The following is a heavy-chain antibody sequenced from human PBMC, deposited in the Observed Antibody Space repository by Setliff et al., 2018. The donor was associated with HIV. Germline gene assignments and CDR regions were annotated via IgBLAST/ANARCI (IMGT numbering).Heavy chain of an antibody. J-gene: IGHJ3*02. CDR1: SASISNYH. CDR3: ARRNTMVRGIIIDPYDAFDM. V-gene: IGHV4-4*09. Sequence: PSETLSLTCAVSSASISNYHWSWIRQTPGKGLEWIGSIYTSGTTNYNPSLEGRITTSVDLSKNHFSLNLHSVTAADTAVYYCARRNTMVRGIIIDPYDAFDMWGQGTVVTVSS. D-gene: IGHD3-10*01. CDR2: IYTSGTT.